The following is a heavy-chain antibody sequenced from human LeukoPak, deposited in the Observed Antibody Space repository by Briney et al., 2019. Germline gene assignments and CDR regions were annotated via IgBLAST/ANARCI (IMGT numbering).Heavy chain of an antibody. CDR3: ARDRSVSYDFWSGYSASYYYYGMDV. CDR2: IYYSGST. D-gene: IGHD3-3*01. Sequence: SETLSLTCTVSGGSISSYYWSWIRQPPGKGPEWIGYIYYSGSTNYNPSLKSRVTISVDTSKNQFSLKLSSVTAADTAVYYCARDRSVSYDFWSGYSASYYYYGMDVWGQGTTVTVSS. V-gene: IGHV4-59*01. J-gene: IGHJ6*02. CDR1: GGSISSYY.